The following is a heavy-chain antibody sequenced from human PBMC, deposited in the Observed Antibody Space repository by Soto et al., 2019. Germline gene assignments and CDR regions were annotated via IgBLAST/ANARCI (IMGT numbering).Heavy chain of an antibody. Sequence: EVQLLESGGGLVQPGGSLRLSCAASGFTFSSYAMSWVRQAPGKGLEWVSAISGSGGSTYYADSVKGRFTISRDNSKNTLYLQMNSLRAEDTAVYYGATRGPPYDFWSGYYHDAFDIWGQGTMVTVSS. V-gene: IGHV3-23*01. CDR3: ATRGPPYDFWSGYYHDAFDI. CDR2: ISGSGGST. D-gene: IGHD3-3*01. J-gene: IGHJ3*02. CDR1: GFTFSSYA.